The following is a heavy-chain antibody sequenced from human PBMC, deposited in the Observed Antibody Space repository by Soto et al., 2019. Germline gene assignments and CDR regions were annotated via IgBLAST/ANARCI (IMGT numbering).Heavy chain of an antibody. CDR1: GFTFSSYS. V-gene: IGHV3-21*01. J-gene: IGHJ4*02. D-gene: IGHD3-22*01. CDR2: ISSSSSYI. Sequence: PGGSLRHSCAASGFTFSSYSMNWIRQAPGKGLEWVSSISSSSSYIYYADSVKGRFTISRDNAKNSLYLQMNSLRAEDTAVYYCARGTEYYYDSSGYYSYWGQGTLVTVS. CDR3: ARGTEYYYDSSGYYSY.